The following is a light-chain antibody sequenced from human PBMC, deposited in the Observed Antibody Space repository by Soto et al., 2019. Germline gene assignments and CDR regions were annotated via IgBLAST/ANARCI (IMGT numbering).Light chain of an antibody. CDR3: LHLNSYSPDT. Sequence: DIQLTQSPSFLSASVGDRVTITCRASQGISSYLAWYQQKPGKAPKLLIFAASTLQNGVPSRFSGSGAGTEVTLTISSLQPEDFGTYYCLHLNSYSPDTFGPGTKVDIK. CDR2: AAS. V-gene: IGKV1-9*01. CDR1: QGISSY. J-gene: IGKJ3*01.